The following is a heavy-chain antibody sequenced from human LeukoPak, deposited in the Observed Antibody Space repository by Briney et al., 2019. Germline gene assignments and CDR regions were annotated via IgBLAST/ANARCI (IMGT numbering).Heavy chain of an antibody. Sequence: GASVKVSCKASGGTFSSYAISWVRQAPGQGLEWMGGIIPIFGTANYAQKFQGRVTITTDESTSTAYMELSSLRSEDTAVYYCAITGTADDYYYYMDVWGKGTTVTVSS. J-gene: IGHJ6*03. V-gene: IGHV1-69*05. CDR1: GGTFSSYA. CDR3: AITGTADDYYYYMDV. D-gene: IGHD2-21*02. CDR2: IIPIFGTA.